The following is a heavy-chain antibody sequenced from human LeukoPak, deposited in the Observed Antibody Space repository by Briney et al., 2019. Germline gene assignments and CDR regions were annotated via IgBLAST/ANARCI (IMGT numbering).Heavy chain of an antibody. J-gene: IGHJ4*02. D-gene: IGHD2-2*01. CDR1: GGSISSSSYY. Sequence: SETLSLTCTVSGGSISSSSYYWGWIRQPPGKGLEWIVSIYYSGSTYYNPSLKSRITISVDTSKNQFSLKLSSVTAADTAVYYCARDYGYYCSSTSCYHHLPDYWGQGTLVTVSS. CDR2: IYYSGST. CDR3: ARDYGYYCSSTSCYHHLPDY. V-gene: IGHV4-39*07.